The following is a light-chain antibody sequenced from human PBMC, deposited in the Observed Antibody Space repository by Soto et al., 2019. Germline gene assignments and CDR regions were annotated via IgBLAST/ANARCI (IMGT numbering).Light chain of an antibody. CDR3: QQYNDWLWT. CDR1: QSVTYN. CDR2: GAS. Sequence: ETMLTQSPATRSASPGERVTLSCRATQSVTYNLAWYQQKPGQAPRLLIYGASTRATGIPARFSGRGSGTEFTLTVTSLQSEDFAVYYCQQYNDWLWTFGQGTKVEIK. J-gene: IGKJ1*01. V-gene: IGKV3-15*01.